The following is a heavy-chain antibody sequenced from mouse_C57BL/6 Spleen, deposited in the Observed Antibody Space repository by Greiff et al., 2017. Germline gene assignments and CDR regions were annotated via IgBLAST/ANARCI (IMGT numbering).Heavy chain of an antibody. V-gene: IGHV5-17*01. CDR1: GFTFSDYG. J-gene: IGHJ4*01. Sequence: EVMLVESGGGLVKPGGSLKLSCAASGFTFSDYGMHWVRQAPEKGLEWVAYISSGSSTIYYADTVKGRFTISRDNAKNTLFLQMTSLRSEDTAMYYCAKLYSSGYAMDYWGQGTSVTVSS. CDR3: AKLYSSGYAMDY. D-gene: IGHD3-2*02. CDR2: ISSGSSTI.